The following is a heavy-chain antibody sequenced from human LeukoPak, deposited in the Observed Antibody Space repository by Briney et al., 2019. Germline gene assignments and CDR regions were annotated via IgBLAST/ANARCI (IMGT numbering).Heavy chain of an antibody. CDR3: ARDDYGSGSSSDY. V-gene: IGHV3-48*03. D-gene: IGHD3-10*01. J-gene: IGHJ4*02. CDR1: GFTFSSYE. Sequence: AGGSLRLSCAASGFTFSSYEMNWVRQAPGKGLEWVSYISSSGSTIYYADSVKGRFTISRDNAKNSLYLQMNSLRAEDTAVYYCARDDYGSGSSSDYWGQGTLVTVSS. CDR2: ISSSGSTI.